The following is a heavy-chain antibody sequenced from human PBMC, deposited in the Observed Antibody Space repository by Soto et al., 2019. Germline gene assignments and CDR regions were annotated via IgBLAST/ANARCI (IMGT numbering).Heavy chain of an antibody. CDR3: ARDRVESGYPEYFQH. J-gene: IGHJ1*01. D-gene: IGHD3-22*01. CDR1: GFTVSSNY. Sequence: EVQLVESGGGLIQPGGSLRLYFAASGFTVSSNYMSWVRQAPGKGLEWVSVIYSGGSTYYADSVKGRFTISRDNSKNTLYLQMNSLRAEDTAVYYCARDRVESGYPEYFQHWGQGTLVTVS. CDR2: IYSGGST. V-gene: IGHV3-53*01.